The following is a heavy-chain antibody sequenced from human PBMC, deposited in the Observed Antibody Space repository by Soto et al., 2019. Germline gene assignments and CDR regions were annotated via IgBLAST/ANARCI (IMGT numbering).Heavy chain of an antibody. CDR3: ARGESQLDLDY. D-gene: IGHD2-2*01. V-gene: IGHV3-21*01. J-gene: IGHJ4*02. CDR1: GFTFSSYS. Sequence: GWSLRLSCAASGFTFSSYSMNWVRQAPGKGLEWVSSISSSSSYIYYADSVKGRFTISRDNAKNSLYLQMNSLRAEDTAVYYCARGESQLDLDYWGQGTLVTVSS. CDR2: ISSSSSYI.